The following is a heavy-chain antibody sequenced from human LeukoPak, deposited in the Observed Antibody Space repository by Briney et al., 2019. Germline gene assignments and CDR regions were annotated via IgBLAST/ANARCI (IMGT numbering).Heavy chain of an antibody. D-gene: IGHD5-24*01. CDR1: GGSISSYY. CDR3: ARGLMATINCFDY. CDR2: IYYSGST. V-gene: IGHV4-59*01. Sequence: PSETLSLTCTVSGGSISSYYWSWIRQPPGKGLEWIGYIYYSGSTNYNPSLKSRVTISVDTSKNQFSLKLSSVTAADTAVYYCARGLMATINCFDYWGQGTLVTVSS. J-gene: IGHJ4*01.